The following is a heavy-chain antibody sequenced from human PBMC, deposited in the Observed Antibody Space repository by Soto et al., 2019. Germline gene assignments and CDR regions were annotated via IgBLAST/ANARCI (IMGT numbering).Heavy chain of an antibody. CDR1: GGSSSGFY. CDR2: INHSGST. D-gene: IGHD6-19*01. Sequence: SETLSLTCAVYGGSSSGFYWTWIRQPPGKGLEWIGEINHSGSTNYNPSLKSRVTISLDTSKNEFYPRLNSLTAADTAVYYCAREIGGSGWYPDYWGQGTLVTVSS. J-gene: IGHJ4*02. V-gene: IGHV4-34*01. CDR3: AREIGGSGWYPDY.